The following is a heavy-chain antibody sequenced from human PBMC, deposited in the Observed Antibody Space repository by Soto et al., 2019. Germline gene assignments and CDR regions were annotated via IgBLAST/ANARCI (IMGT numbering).Heavy chain of an antibody. CDR3: ARDLGHNMGDYYGMDV. D-gene: IGHD3-16*01. J-gene: IGHJ6*02. CDR1: GFIFSNYA. CDR2: ISGSSGYT. V-gene: IGHV3-23*01. Sequence: PGGSLRLSCVGSGFIFSNYAMSWIRHIPDKGLEWVSVISGSSGYTYSTDSVKGRFTISRDNSKNTLYLQMNSLRAEDTAVYYCARDLGHNMGDYYGMDVWGQGTTVTV.